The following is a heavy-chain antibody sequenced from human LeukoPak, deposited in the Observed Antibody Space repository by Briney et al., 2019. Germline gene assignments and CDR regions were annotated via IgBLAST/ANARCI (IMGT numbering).Heavy chain of an antibody. Sequence: GRSLRLSCVASGFTFSVYYMTWIRQTPGKGLEWLSYISCRSYSMYYAESVKGRFTISRDNPNNSLYLQLNFLRVEDTAIYYCARGKRSYDSWGQGTLVTVSS. J-gene: IGHJ4*02. CDR2: ISCRSYSM. V-gene: IGHV3-11*01. CDR3: ARGKRSYDS. CDR1: GFTFSVYY.